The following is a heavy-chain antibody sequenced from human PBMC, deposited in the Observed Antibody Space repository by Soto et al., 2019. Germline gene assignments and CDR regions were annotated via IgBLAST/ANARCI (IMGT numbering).Heavy chain of an antibody. V-gene: IGHV1-18*01. CDR2: ISVHNDNT. CDR3: ARDRTSGWTDAFDI. Sequence: QVQLVQSGAEVKKPGASVKVSCKASGYRFTSYGINWVRQAPGQGLEWMGWISVHNDNTNYAQKLQDRLTMTTDTFTSTAYMELRSLRSDATAVYYCARDRTSGWTDAFDIWGQGTMVTVSS. J-gene: IGHJ3*02. D-gene: IGHD6-19*01. CDR1: GYRFTSYG.